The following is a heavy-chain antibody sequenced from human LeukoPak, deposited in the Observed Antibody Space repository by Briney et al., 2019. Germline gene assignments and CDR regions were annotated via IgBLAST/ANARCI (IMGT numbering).Heavy chain of an antibody. V-gene: IGHV3-33*01. D-gene: IGHD5-12*01. CDR3: ARDRRYSGYGDLDY. J-gene: IGHJ4*02. Sequence: GGSLRLSCAASGFTFSSYSMHWVRQAPGKGLEWVAVIWYDGSNKYYADSVKGRFTISRDNSKNTLYLQMNSLRAEDTAVYYCARDRRYSGYGDLDYWGQGTLVTVSS. CDR1: GFTFSSYS. CDR2: IWYDGSNK.